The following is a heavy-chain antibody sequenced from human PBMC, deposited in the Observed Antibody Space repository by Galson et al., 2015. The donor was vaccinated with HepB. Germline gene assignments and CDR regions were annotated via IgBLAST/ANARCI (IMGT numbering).Heavy chain of an antibody. CDR2: ISYDGSKE. Sequence: SLRLSCAASGFKFDGFGMHWVRRTPGKGLEWLAGISYDGSKEYYPDSVKGRFIISRDNSRNTAYLQMNSLRADDTAVYYCARSVGSYYDFWSGFHWGQGTLVIVSS. D-gene: IGHD3-3*01. CDR3: ARSVGSYYDFWSGFH. CDR1: GFKFDGFG. J-gene: IGHJ4*02. V-gene: IGHV3-30*03.